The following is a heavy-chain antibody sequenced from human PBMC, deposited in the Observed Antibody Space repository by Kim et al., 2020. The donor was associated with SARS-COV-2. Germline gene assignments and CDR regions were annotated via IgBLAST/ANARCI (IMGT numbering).Heavy chain of an antibody. CDR2: IYYSGST. Sequence: SETLSLTCTVSGGSISSSSYYWGWIRQPPGKGLEWIGSIYYSGSTYYNPSLKSRVTISVDTSKNQFSLKLSSVTAADTAVYYCARLRGLWNYYYYGMDVWGQGTTVTVSS. CDR3: ARLRGLWNYYYYGMDV. J-gene: IGHJ6*02. D-gene: IGHD2-21*01. CDR1: GGSISSSSYY. V-gene: IGHV4-39*01.